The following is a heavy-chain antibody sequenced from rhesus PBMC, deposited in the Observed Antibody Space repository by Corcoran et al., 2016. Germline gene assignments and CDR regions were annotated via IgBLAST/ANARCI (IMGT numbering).Heavy chain of an antibody. V-gene: IGHV1S9*01. D-gene: IGHD4-29*01. CDR3: TRRLSSHYGLDS. J-gene: IGHJ6*01. Sequence: QVQLVQSGAEVKKPGASVKLSCKASGYPFTSYYKNWVRQAPGQVLEWMAWISPRNGNTCYAQKFQGRVTMTRDTSTSTAYMELRSLRSEDTAVYYCTRRLSSHYGLDSWGQGVVVTVSS. CDR2: ISPRNGNT. CDR1: GYPFTSYY.